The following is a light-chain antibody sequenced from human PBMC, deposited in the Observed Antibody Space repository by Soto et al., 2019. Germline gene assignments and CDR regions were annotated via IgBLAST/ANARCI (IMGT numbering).Light chain of an antibody. CDR2: GAS. CDR1: QSVSSDY. V-gene: IGKV3-20*01. CDR3: QQFGRSPPSWT. J-gene: IGKJ1*01. Sequence: ETVLTQSPGTLSLSPGERATRSCRASQSVSSDYLAWYQQKPGQAPRLLIYGASTRATGSPDRFSGSGSGTDFTLTISRLEPEDFAVYYCQQFGRSPPSWTFGQGTKVEIK.